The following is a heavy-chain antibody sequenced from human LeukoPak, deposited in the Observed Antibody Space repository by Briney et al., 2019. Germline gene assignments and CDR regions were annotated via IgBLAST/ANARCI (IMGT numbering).Heavy chain of an antibody. CDR1: GFTFSSYS. D-gene: IGHD6-13*01. CDR3: AREGSSWYFYYMDV. J-gene: IGHJ6*03. V-gene: IGHV3-48*01. CDR2: ISSSSSTI. Sequence: PGGSLRLSCAASGFTFSSYSMNWVRQAPGKGLEWVSYISSSSSTIYYADSVKGRFTISRDNAKSSLYLQMNSLRAEDTAVYYCAREGSSWYFYYMDVWGKGTTVTVSS.